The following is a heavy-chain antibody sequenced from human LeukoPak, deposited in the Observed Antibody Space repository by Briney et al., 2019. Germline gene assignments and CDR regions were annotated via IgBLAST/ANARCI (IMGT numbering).Heavy chain of an antibody. CDR1: GYTFTSYG. CDR2: ISACNGNT. J-gene: IGHJ4*02. Sequence: ASVKVSCKASGYTFTSYGISWVRQAPGQGLEWMGWISACNGNTNYAQKLQGRVTMTTDTSTSTAYMELRSLRSDDTAVYYCARDPHYYDFWSGYYPFDYWGQGTLVTVSS. D-gene: IGHD3-3*01. V-gene: IGHV1-18*01. CDR3: ARDPHYYDFWSGYYPFDY.